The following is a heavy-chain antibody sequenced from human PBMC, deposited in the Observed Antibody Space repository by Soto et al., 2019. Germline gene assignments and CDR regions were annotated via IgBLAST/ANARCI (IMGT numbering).Heavy chain of an antibody. Sequence: QVQLVQSGAEVKKPGSSVKVSCKASGGTFSSYAISWVRQATGQGLEWMGGIIPIFGTANYAQKFQGRVTLTADESTSTAYMELSSLRSEETAVYYCARDLRDYGDYVENYYGMDVWGQGTTVTVSS. V-gene: IGHV1-69*01. J-gene: IGHJ6*02. CDR3: ARDLRDYGDYVENYYGMDV. CDR1: GGTFSSYA. D-gene: IGHD4-17*01. CDR2: IIPIFGTA.